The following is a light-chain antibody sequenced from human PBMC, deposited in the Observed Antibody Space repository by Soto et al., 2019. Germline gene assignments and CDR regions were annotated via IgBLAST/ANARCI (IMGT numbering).Light chain of an antibody. CDR2: TNN. CDR3: APWDDSLNAYV. Sequence: QTVVTQPPSASGTPGQRVTISCSGSSSNIGSTTVNWYQQLPGAAPKLLIYTNNQRPSGVPDRFSGSRSGTSASLAISGLQSDDEADYYCAPWDDSLNAYVFGTGTKVTVL. J-gene: IGLJ1*01. V-gene: IGLV1-44*01. CDR1: SSNIGSTT.